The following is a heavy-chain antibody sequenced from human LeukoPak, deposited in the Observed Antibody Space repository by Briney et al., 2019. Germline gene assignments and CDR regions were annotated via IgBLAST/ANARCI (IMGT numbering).Heavy chain of an antibody. Sequence: SGGSLRLSCAASGFTFCSYAMSWVRQAPGKGLEWVSAISGSGGSTYYADSVKGRFTISRDNSKNTLYLQMNSLRAEDTAVYYCAKVFYYGSGKPDYWGQGTLVTVSS. CDR2: ISGSGGST. V-gene: IGHV3-23*01. J-gene: IGHJ4*02. CDR1: GFTFCSYA. CDR3: AKVFYYGSGKPDY. D-gene: IGHD3-10*01.